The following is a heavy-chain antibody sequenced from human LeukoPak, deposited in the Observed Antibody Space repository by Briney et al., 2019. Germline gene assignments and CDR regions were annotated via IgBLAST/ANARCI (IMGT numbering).Heavy chain of an antibody. D-gene: IGHD5-18*01. CDR3: ARYVDTAMVTLDY. CDR2: INPSGGST. J-gene: IGHJ4*02. CDR1: GYTFTSYY. Sequence: ASVKVSCKASGYTFTSYYMHWVRQAPGQGLEWMGIINPSGGSTSYAQKFQGRVTMTRDMSTSTVYMELSRLRSDDTAVYYCARYVDTAMVTLDYWGQGTLVTVSS. V-gene: IGHV1-46*01.